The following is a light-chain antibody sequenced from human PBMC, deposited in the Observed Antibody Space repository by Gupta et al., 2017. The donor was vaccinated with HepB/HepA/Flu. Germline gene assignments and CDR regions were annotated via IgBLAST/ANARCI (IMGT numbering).Light chain of an antibody. CDR1: SSNIGSNY. V-gene: IGLV1-47*01. CDR2: RNN. CDR3: EAWDDSLNGHVV. Sequence: QSVLTQPPSASGTPGQRVTISCSGSSSNIGSNYVYWYQQLPGTAPKLLIYRNNERPSGVPDRFSGSKSGTSAALAITGLRSEEEADYYCEAWDDSLNGHVVLGGGTKLTVL. J-gene: IGLJ2*01.